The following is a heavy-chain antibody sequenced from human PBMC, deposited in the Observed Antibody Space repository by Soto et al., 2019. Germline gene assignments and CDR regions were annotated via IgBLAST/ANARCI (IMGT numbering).Heavy chain of an antibody. Sequence: QIQLLQSGAEVKKPGASVKVTCKASGYTFRNFGISWVRQAPGQGLEWMGWISAYNANANYAQKFQGRLTMTTDTSTSTAYMELRSLRSDDTAVYYCARENRYFDYWGQGTLVTVSS. CDR1: GYTFRNFG. CDR2: ISAYNANA. J-gene: IGHJ4*02. CDR3: ARENRYFDY. V-gene: IGHV1-18*01.